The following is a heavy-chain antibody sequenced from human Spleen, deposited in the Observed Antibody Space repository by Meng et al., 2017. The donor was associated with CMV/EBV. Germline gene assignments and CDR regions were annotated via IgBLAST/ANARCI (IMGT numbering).Heavy chain of an antibody. D-gene: IGHD3-9*01. CDR1: GFTFSSYA. CDR2: IDANDEIT. V-gene: IGHV3-23*01. Sequence: GESLKISCSASGFTFSSYAMSWVRQAPGKGLEWVAVIDANDEITHYADSVKGRFTISRDNSKNTLYLQMNSLRAEDTAVYYCAKRDLTGPPYWGQGTLVTVSS. J-gene: IGHJ4*02. CDR3: AKRDLTGPPY.